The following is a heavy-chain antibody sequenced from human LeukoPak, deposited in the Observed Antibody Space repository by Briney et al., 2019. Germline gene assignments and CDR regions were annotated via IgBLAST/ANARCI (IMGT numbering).Heavy chain of an antibody. CDR2: IKQDGREK. J-gene: IGHJ4*02. CDR1: GFTFSSYG. V-gene: IGHV3-7*01. Sequence: PGGSLRLSCAASGFTFSSYGMHWVRQAPGKGLEWVANIKQDGREKYYVDSVKGRFSISRDNAKNSLYLQMNSLRAEDTAVYYCVRDWGGGDDYWGQGTLVTVSS. D-gene: IGHD3-10*01. CDR3: VRDWGGGDDY.